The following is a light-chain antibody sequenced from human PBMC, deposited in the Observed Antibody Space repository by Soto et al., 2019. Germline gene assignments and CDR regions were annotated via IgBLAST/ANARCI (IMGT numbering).Light chain of an antibody. CDR3: ASWDNSLSGVV. CDR1: INDVGGYNY. CDR2: EVV. Sequence: QSALTQPPSASGSPGQSVTISCTGTINDVGGYNYVSWYQQYPGEAPKLMIYEVVKRPSGVPDRFSGSKSGNTASLTVSGLQAEDEADYYCASWDNSLSGVVFGGGTKLTVL. J-gene: IGLJ2*01. V-gene: IGLV2-8*01.